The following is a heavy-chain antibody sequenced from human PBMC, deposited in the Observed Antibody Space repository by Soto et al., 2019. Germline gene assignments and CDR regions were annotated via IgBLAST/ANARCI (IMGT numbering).Heavy chain of an antibody. V-gene: IGHV2-5*02. CDR2: IYWDDDK. Sequence: QITLKESGPTLVKPTQTLTLTCTFSGFSLSTSGVGVGWIRQPPGNALEWLALIYWDDDKRYSPSLKSRLTITKDNSKTQVVLTMNNMDPVDTATYYCAHRRSTYYYDSTFDPWGQGTLVTVSS. CDR1: GFSLSTSGVG. CDR3: AHRRSTYYYDSTFDP. D-gene: IGHD3-22*01. J-gene: IGHJ5*02.